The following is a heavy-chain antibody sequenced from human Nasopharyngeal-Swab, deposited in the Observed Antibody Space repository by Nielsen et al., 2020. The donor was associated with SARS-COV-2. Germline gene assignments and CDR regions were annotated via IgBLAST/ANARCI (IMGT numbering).Heavy chain of an antibody. CDR3: ARAGDIRYYYYGMDV. CDR2: INHSGST. V-gene: IGHV4-34*01. D-gene: IGHD2-21*01. Sequence: WIRQPPGKGLEWIGEINHSGSTNYNPSLKSRVTISVDTSKNQFPLKLSSVTAADTAVYYCARAGDIRYYYYGMDVWGQGTTVTVSS. J-gene: IGHJ6*02.